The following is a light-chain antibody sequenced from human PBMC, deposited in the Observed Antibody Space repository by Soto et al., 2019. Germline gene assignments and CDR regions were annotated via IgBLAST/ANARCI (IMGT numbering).Light chain of an antibody. J-gene: IGKJ5*01. CDR2: GAS. CDR1: QSVSSSY. CDR3: QHYGSSSWT. Sequence: EIVLTQSPGTLSFSPGERATRSCRASQSVSSSYLAWYQQKPGQAPRLLIYGASSRATGIPDRFSGSGSGTDFTLTISRLEPEDFAVYYCQHYGSSSWTFGQGTRLEIK. V-gene: IGKV3-20*01.